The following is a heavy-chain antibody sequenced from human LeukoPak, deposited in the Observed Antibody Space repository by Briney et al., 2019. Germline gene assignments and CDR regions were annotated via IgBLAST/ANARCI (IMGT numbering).Heavy chain of an antibody. D-gene: IGHD6-6*01. V-gene: IGHV1-18*01. CDR3: ARVRSIAARPDWFDP. CDR2: ISAYNGNT. J-gene: IGHJ5*02. Sequence: GASVKVSCKSSGYTFTSYGISWVRQAPGQGLEWMGWISAYNGNTNYAQKLQGRVTMTTDTSTSAAYMELRSLRSDDTAVYYCARVRSIAARPDWFDPWGQGTLVTVSS. CDR1: GYTFTSYG.